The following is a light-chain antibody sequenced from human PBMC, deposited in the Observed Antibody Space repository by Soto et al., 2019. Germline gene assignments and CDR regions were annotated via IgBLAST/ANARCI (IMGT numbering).Light chain of an antibody. V-gene: IGLV1-47*01. J-gene: IGLJ2*01. CDR1: SSNIGSNY. Sequence: QAVVTQPPSASGTARQGVTISCSGSSSNIGSNYVSWYKHLPGTAPQLLIYRNSLRPSGVPGRVSGAKSGTSASLAISGLRPEDETDYYCAAWDDRLNGVVFGGGTRVTVL. CDR3: AAWDDRLNGVV. CDR2: RNS.